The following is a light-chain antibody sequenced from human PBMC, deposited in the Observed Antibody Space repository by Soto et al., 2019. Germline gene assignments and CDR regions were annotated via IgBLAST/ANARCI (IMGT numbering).Light chain of an antibody. CDR2: AAS. CDR3: QKYSSVPV. Sequence: DIPMTQSPTSLSASVGDRVTITCRASQGIRNYVAWYQQIPGKAPKLLIYAASTLHSGVPSLFSGSGSGTDFALSINGLQPEDVATYSCQKYSSVPVFGPGTKVEIK. CDR1: QGIRNY. V-gene: IGKV1-27*01. J-gene: IGKJ3*01.